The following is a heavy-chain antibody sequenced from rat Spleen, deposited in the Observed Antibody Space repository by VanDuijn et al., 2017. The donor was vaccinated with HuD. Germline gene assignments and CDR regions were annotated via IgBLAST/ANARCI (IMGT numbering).Heavy chain of an antibody. CDR2: INSAGNT. CDR3: ARGYYVAFAY. J-gene: IGHJ3*01. CDR1: GHSITSSYR. V-gene: IGHV3-3*01. D-gene: IGHD1-12*01. Sequence: EVQLQESGPGLVKPSQSLSLTCSVTGHSITSSYRWNWIRQFPGNKLEWMGHINSAGNTNYNPSLKSRISITRDTSKNQFFLQVDSVTTEDTATYYCARGYYVAFAYWGQGTLVTLSS.